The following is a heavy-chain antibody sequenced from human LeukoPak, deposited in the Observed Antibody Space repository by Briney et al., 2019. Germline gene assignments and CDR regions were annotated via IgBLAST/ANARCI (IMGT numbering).Heavy chain of an antibody. J-gene: IGHJ3*02. D-gene: IGHD3-22*01. V-gene: IGHV4-39*01. CDR3: ARQWGITIIVVRSSDACDM. Sequence: SETLSLTCTLSVGSLCRSSYYCGWIPQPPGRGVEWIWSISFSVSTYYNPSLKSRVTISVDTPKSKFSLKHSTVTPPDTALCFCARQWGITIIVVRSSDACDMWGEKTRVTLSS. CDR2: ISFSVST. CDR1: VGSLCRSSYY.